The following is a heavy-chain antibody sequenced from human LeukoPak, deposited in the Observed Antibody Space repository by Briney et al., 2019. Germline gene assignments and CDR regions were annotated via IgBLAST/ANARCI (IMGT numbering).Heavy chain of an antibody. J-gene: IGHJ2*01. CDR2: IYTSGST. Sequence: PSETLSLTCTVPGGSISSYYRSWIRQPAGKGLEWIGRIYTSGSTNYNPSLKSRVTMSVDTSKNQFSLKLSSVTAADTAVYYCARRGDCTNGVCRSYWYFDLWGRGTLVTVSS. CDR3: ARRGDCTNGVCRSYWYFDL. V-gene: IGHV4-4*07. CDR1: GGSISSYY. D-gene: IGHD2-8*01.